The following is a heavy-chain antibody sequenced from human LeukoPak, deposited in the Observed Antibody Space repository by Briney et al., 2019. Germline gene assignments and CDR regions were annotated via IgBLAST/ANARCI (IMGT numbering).Heavy chain of an antibody. V-gene: IGHV4-30-2*01. Sequence: PSETLSLTCAVSGGSISSGGYSWSWIRQPPGKGLEWIGYIYHSGSTYYNPSLKSRVTISVDSSKNQFSLKLSSVTAADTAVYYCARGYGDTIDYWGQGTLVTVSS. CDR3: ARGYGDTIDY. D-gene: IGHD4-17*01. CDR1: GGSISSGGYS. CDR2: IYHSGST. J-gene: IGHJ4*02.